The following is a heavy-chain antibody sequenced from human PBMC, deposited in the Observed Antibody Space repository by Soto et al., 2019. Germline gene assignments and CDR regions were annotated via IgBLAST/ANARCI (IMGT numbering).Heavy chain of an antibody. CDR2: LKQDGIER. Sequence: PGGSLRLSCAASGFTFSNYAMHWVRQAPGKGLEWVANLKQDGIERYYVDSLKGRFTISRDNTKNSLYLQMNSLRAEDTAMYYCASILTGYSYDYWGQGTQVTV. CDR1: GFTFSNYA. V-gene: IGHV3-7*01. CDR3: ASILTGYSYDY. J-gene: IGHJ4*02. D-gene: IGHD3-9*01.